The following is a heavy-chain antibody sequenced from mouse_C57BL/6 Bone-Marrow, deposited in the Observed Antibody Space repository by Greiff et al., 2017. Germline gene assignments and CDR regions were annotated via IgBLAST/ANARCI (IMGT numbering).Heavy chain of an antibody. D-gene: IGHD3-3*01. Sequence: QVQLKQPGAELVKPGASVKLSCKASGYTFTSYWMQWVKQRPGQGLEWIGEIDPSDSYTNYNQKFKGKATLTVDTSSSTAYMQLSSLTSEDSAVYYCARSGDSPYYFDYWGQGTTLTVSS. CDR1: GYTFTSYW. CDR3: ARSGDSPYYFDY. CDR2: IDPSDSYT. J-gene: IGHJ2*01. V-gene: IGHV1-50*01.